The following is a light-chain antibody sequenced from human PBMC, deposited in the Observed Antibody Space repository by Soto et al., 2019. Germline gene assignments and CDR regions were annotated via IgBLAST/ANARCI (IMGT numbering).Light chain of an antibody. CDR3: QQYDNYPLT. CDR2: DAS. CDR1: QSVRSW. V-gene: IGKV1-5*01. J-gene: IGKJ4*01. Sequence: DIQMTQSASTLSASLGDRVTITCGASQSVRSWLAWYQQKTGTAPKLLIFDASRLESGVPSRFSGSAYGTEFTLTISSLQPDDFATYYCQQYDNYPLTFGGGTKVDIK.